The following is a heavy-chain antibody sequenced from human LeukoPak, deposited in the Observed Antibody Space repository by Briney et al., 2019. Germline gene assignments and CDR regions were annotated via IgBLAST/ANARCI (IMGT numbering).Heavy chain of an antibody. J-gene: IGHJ4*02. D-gene: IGHD5-12*01. CDR3: ARGRNIAAPGGGDLDY. CDR2: IIPIFGTT. CDR1: GASFSTYA. V-gene: IGHV1-69*05. Sequence: SAKVSCKASGASFSTYAVSWVRQVPGQGLEWMGRIIPIFGTTKYAQKFQGRVTITTDESTTTGYMELSSLESEDTAVYYCARGRNIAAPGGGDLDYWGQGTLVTVSS.